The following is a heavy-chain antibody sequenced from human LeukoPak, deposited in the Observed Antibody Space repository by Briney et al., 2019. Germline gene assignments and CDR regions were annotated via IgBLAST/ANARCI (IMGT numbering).Heavy chain of an antibody. CDR2: IYPDDSDT. CDR3: ARRTTSGAFDI. D-gene: IGHD4-17*01. CDR1: GYIFSHYW. V-gene: IGHV5-51*01. J-gene: IGHJ3*02. Sequence: GESLKISCKGSGYIFSHYWIVWVRQMPGKGLEWMGIIYPDDSDTRYSPSFQGQATFSADKSITTAYLQWSSLEASDTAMYYCARRTTSGAFDIWGQGTIVTVSS.